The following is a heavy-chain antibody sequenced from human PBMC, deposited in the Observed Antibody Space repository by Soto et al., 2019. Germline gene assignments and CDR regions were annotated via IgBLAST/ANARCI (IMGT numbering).Heavy chain of an antibody. J-gene: IGHJ3*02. Sequence: KFQGRVTITRDTSASTAYMELSSLRSEDTAVYYCARDRARGTTGPTAAFDIWGQGPMVTVSS. CDR3: ARDRARGTTGPTAAFDI. D-gene: IGHD1-1*01. V-gene: IGHV1-3*01.